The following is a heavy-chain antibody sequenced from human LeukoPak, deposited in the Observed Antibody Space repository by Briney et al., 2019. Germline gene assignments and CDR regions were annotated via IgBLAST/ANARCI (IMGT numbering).Heavy chain of an antibody. J-gene: IGHJ4*02. V-gene: IGHV1-8*01. CDR1: GYTFTSYD. Sequence: ASVKVSCKASGYTFTSYDINWVRQATGQGLEWMGWMNPNSGNTGYAQKFQGGVTMTRNTSISTAYMELSSLRSEDTAVYYCATTPGGGFGIYYFDYWGQGTLVTVSS. CDR3: ATTPGGGFGIYYFDY. D-gene: IGHD3-10*01. CDR2: MNPNSGNT.